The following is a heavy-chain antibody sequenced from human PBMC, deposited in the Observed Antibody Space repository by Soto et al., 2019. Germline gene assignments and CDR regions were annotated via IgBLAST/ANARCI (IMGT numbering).Heavy chain of an antibody. CDR1: GGSFSGYY. J-gene: IGHJ4*02. D-gene: IGHD6-13*01. V-gene: IGHV4-34*01. CDR2: INHSGST. Sequence: PSETLSLTCAVYGGSFSGYYWSWIRQPPGKGLEWIGEINHSGSTNYNPSLKSRVTISVDTSKNQFSLKLSSVTAADTAVYYCARGGGIAAAGKSYWGQGTLVTVSS. CDR3: ARGGGIAAAGKSY.